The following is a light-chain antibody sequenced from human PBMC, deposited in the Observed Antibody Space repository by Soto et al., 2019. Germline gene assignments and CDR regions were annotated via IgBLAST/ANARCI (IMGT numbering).Light chain of an antibody. Sequence: QSALTQPPSASGSPGQSVTISCTGTSSDVGGYKYVSWYQQHPGKAPRLIIYDVSKRPSGVPDRFSGSKSGNTASLTVSGLQAEDEDGYYCSSYAGFINHVVFGGGTKLTVL. J-gene: IGLJ2*01. CDR2: DVS. CDR3: SSYAGFINHVV. V-gene: IGLV2-8*01. CDR1: SSDVGGYKY.